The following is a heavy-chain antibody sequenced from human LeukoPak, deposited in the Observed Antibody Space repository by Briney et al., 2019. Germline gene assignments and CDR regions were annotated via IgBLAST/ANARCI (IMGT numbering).Heavy chain of an antibody. V-gene: IGHV3-23*01. CDR1: GFTFGSNA. J-gene: IGHJ4*02. CDR2: ISGSGGST. D-gene: IGHD3-16*01. CDR3: AATYDYIWGRYDY. Sequence: GGSLRLSCAASGFTFGSNAMSWVRQAPGKGLEWVSAISGSGGSTYYADSVKGRFTISRDNSKNTLYLQMNSLRAEDTAVYYCAATYDYIWGRYDYWGQGTLVTVSS.